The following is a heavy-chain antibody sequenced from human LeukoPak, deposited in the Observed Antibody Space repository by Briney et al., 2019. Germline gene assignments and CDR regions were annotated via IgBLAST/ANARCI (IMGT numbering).Heavy chain of an antibody. Sequence: GGSLRLTCAASGFIFGTYAMHWVRQAPGKGLEWVAVISYDGSNKYYADSVKGRFIISRDNTDNMLYLQLNSLRPDDSAVYYCARGRGMTSASAYWGQGTLVTVSS. V-gene: IGHV3-30*04. CDR3: ARGRGMTSASAY. J-gene: IGHJ4*02. D-gene: IGHD2-2*01. CDR2: ISYDGSNK. CDR1: GFIFGTYA.